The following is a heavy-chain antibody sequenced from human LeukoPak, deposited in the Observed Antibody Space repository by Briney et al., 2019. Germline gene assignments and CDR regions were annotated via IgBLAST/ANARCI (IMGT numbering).Heavy chain of an antibody. V-gene: IGHV3-30*18. Sequence: GGSLRLSCAASGFTFNSYGMHWVRRAPGKGLEWVAVISFDGSKKYYADSVKGRFTVSRDTSKNTLYLQMSGLRAEDTAVYYCAKDLDCTSTSCYHPLFDYWGQGTLVTVSS. CDR1: GFTFNSYG. J-gene: IGHJ4*02. D-gene: IGHD2-2*01. CDR2: ISFDGSKK. CDR3: AKDLDCTSTSCYHPLFDY.